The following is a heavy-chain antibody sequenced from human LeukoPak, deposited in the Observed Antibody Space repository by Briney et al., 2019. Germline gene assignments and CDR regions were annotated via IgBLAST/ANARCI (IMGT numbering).Heavy chain of an antibody. Sequence: GGSLRLSCAASGFTFSSYAMTWVRQAPGKGLEWVADISGRGDSANYVDSVKGRFTISRDNSKNTLYLQMNSLRAEDTAVYYCAKVKVVVAAPLFYPFDYWGQGTLVTVSS. D-gene: IGHD2-15*01. J-gene: IGHJ4*02. CDR2: ISGRGDSA. V-gene: IGHV3-23*01. CDR1: GFTFSSYA. CDR3: AKVKVVVAAPLFYPFDY.